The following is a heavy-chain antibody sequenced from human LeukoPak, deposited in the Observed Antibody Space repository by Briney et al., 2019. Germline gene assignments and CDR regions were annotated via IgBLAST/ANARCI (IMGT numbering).Heavy chain of an antibody. Sequence: SETLSLTCAVYGGPFSGYYWSWIRQPPGKGLEWIGEINHSGSTNYNPSLKSRVTISVDTSKNQFSLKLSSVTAADTAVYYCARGAPDPKAARSGIDYWGQGTLVTVSS. CDR3: ARGAPDPKAARSGIDY. CDR2: INHSGST. D-gene: IGHD6-6*01. J-gene: IGHJ4*02. V-gene: IGHV4-34*01. CDR1: GGPFSGYY.